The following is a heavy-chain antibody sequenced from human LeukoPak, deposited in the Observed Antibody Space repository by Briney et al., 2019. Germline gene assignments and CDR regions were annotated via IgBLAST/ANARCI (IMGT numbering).Heavy chain of an antibody. CDR2: IYYSGST. Sequence: SETLSLTCTVSGYSISRGGYAWGWLRQPPGKGLEWIGYIYYSGSTYYNPSLKSRVTMTVDTSKNQFSLKLSSVTAADTAVYYCAREKLLVGAFDIWGQGTMVTVSS. CDR3: AREKLLVGAFDI. CDR1: GYSISRGGYA. J-gene: IGHJ3*02. D-gene: IGHD1-26*01. V-gene: IGHV4-30-4*07.